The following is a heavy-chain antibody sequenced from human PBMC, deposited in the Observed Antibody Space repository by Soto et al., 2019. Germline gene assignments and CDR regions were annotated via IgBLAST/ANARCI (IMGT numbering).Heavy chain of an antibody. CDR1: GYTFTSYA. Sequence: QVQLVQSGAEAKKPGASVKVSCKASGYTFTSYAMHWVRQAPGQRLEWMGWINAGNGNTKYSQKFQGRVTITRDTSASTAYMELSSMRSEDTAVYYCARGASMVRGVILDAFDIWGQGTMVTVSS. CDR3: ARGASMVRGVILDAFDI. V-gene: IGHV1-3*01. D-gene: IGHD3-10*01. J-gene: IGHJ3*02. CDR2: INAGNGNT.